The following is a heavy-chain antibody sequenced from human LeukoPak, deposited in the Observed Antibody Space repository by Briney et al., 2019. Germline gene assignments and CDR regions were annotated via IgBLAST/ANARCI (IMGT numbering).Heavy chain of an antibody. J-gene: IGHJ5*02. CDR1: GYTFTSYD. CDR2: MNPNSGNT. V-gene: IGHV1-8*03. D-gene: IGHD6-13*01. CDR3: ARTYSSSWYPFDP. Sequence: ASVKVSCKASGYTFTSYDINWVRQATGQGLEWMGWMNPNSGNTGYAQKFQGRVTITRNTSTSTAYMELSSLRSEDTAVYYCARTYSSSWYPFDPWGQGTLVTVSS.